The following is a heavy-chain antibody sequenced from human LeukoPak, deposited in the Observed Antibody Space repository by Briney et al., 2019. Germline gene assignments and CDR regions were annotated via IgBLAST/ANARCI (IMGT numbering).Heavy chain of an antibody. V-gene: IGHV1-8*01. J-gene: IGHJ6*02. CDR2: MNPNSGNT. CDR3: AVNVDIVATIRNYYYYGMDV. CDR1: GYTFTSYD. Sequence: ASVKVSCTASGYTFTSYDINWVRPATGQGLEWMGWMNPNSGNTGYAQKFQGRVTMTRNTSISTAYMELSSLRSEDTAVYYCAVNVDIVATIRNYYYYGMDVWGQGTTVTVSS. D-gene: IGHD5-12*01.